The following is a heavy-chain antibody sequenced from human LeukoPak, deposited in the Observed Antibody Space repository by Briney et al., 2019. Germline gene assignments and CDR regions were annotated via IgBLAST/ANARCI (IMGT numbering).Heavy chain of an antibody. D-gene: IGHD1-1*01. CDR3: ARLYNWIDDY. Sequence: AAVTVCCTASGYTFTSYGISWMRQAQAPGLEWMGWISTYSANTNYAQKFQGRVTMTTDTAASTVYMELRSLRSDDTAFYYCARLYNWIDDYWGQGTLVTVSS. J-gene: IGHJ4*02. CDR2: ISTYSANT. CDR1: GYTFTSYG. V-gene: IGHV1-18*01.